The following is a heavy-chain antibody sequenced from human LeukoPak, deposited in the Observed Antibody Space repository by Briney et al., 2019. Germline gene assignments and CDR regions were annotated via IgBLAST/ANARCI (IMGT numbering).Heavy chain of an antibody. CDR2: IYYSGST. Sequence: PSETLSLTCTVSGGSISSYYWSWIRQPPGKGLEWIGYIYYSGSTNYNPSLKSRVTMSVDTSKNQFSLKLSSVTAADTAVYYCARDIGFAFDIWGQGTMVTVSS. J-gene: IGHJ3*02. V-gene: IGHV4-59*12. CDR3: ARDIGFAFDI. CDR1: GGSISSYY. D-gene: IGHD2-15*01.